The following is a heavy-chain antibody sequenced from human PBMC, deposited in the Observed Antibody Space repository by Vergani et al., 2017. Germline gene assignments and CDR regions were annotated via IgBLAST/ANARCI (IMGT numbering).Heavy chain of an antibody. CDR1: GVSISSGSYY. D-gene: IGHD6-13*01. Sequence: QVQLQESGPGLVRPSQTLSLTCTVSGVSISSGSYYWSWFRQPAGKGLEWIWRFYTGGVTSYNHSLKSRVTISVDTSKNKFSLQLSSVTAADTAVYYCARDPLYSTTWPFLLLDMDVWGKGTTVTVSS. CDR2: FYTGGVT. V-gene: IGHV4-61*02. J-gene: IGHJ6*04. CDR3: ARDPLYSTTWPFLLLDMDV.